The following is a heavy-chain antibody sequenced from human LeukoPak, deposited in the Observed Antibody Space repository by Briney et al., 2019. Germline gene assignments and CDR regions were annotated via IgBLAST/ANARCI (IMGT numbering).Heavy chain of an antibody. CDR1: GGSFSGYH. J-gene: IGHJ4*02. D-gene: IGHD3-9*01. CDR2: INHSGST. CDR3: ARGILTGYSTFDY. Sequence: PSETLSLTCAVYGGSFSGYHWSWIRQPPGKGLEWIGEINHSGSTNYNPSLKSRVTISVDTSKNQFSLKLSSVTAADTAVYYCARGILTGYSTFDYWGQGTLVTVSS. V-gene: IGHV4-34*01.